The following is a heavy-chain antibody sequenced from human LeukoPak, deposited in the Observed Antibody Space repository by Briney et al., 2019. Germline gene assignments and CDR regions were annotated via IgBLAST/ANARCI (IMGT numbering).Heavy chain of an antibody. V-gene: IGHV3-30-3*01. CDR2: ISYDGSNK. J-gene: IGHJ4*02. CDR3: AREYSSSSDY. Sequence: GGSLRLSCAASGFTFSSYAMHWVRQAPGKGLEWVAVISYDGSNKYYADSVKGRFTISRDNSKNTLYLQMNSLRAEDTAVYYCAREYSSSSDYWGQGTLVTVSS. D-gene: IGHD6-6*01. CDR1: GFTFSSYA.